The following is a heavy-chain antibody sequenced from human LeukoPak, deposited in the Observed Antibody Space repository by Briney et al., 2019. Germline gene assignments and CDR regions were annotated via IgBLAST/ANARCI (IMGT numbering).Heavy chain of an antibody. Sequence: GASVKVSCKASGYTFTGYYMHWVRQAPGQGLEWMGWINPNSGGTNYAQKFQGRVTMTRDTSISTAYMELSSLRSEDTAVYYCARGRRFTIFGVVIKHNSYYFDYWGQGTLVTVSS. J-gene: IGHJ4*02. D-gene: IGHD3-3*01. CDR3: ARGRRFTIFGVVIKHNSYYFDY. CDR1: GYTFTGYY. CDR2: INPNSGGT. V-gene: IGHV1-2*02.